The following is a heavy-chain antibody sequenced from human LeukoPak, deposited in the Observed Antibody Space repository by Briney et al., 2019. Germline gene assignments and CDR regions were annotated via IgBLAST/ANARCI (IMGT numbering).Heavy chain of an antibody. CDR2: INHSGGT. D-gene: IGHD3-22*01. Sequence: SETLSLACAVYGGSFSSYYWCWIRQPPGKGLEWIGEINHSGGTNYNPSLKSRVTISVDTSKNQFSLKLSSVTAADTAVYYCARRIVYDSSGYYYERDAFDIWGQGTMVTVSS. CDR1: GGSFSSYY. CDR3: ARRIVYDSSGYYYERDAFDI. V-gene: IGHV4-34*01. J-gene: IGHJ3*02.